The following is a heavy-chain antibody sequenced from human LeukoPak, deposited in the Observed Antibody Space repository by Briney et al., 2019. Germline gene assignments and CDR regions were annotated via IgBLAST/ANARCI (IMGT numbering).Heavy chain of an antibody. CDR1: GFTFSDYY. Sequence: GGSLRLSCAASGFTFSDYYMSWIRQAPGKGLEWVSYIGSSGSTIYYADSVKGRFTISRDNAKNSLYLQMNSLRAEDTAVYYCARDLYYDYVWGSYRPYYFDYWGQGTLVTVSS. V-gene: IGHV3-11*01. J-gene: IGHJ4*02. CDR2: IGSSGSTI. D-gene: IGHD3-16*01. CDR3: ARDLYYDYVWGSYRPYYFDY.